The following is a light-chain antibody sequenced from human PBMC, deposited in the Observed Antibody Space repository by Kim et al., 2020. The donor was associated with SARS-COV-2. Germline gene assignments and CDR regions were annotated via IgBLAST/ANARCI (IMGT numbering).Light chain of an antibody. V-gene: IGLV2-14*03. J-gene: IGLJ1*01. CDR2: DVS. Sequence: QSALTQPASVSGSPVQSITISCTGTSSDVGGYNYVSWYQQHPGKAPKLMIYDVSNRPSGVSNRFSGSKFGNTASLTISGLQAEDEADYYCSSYTSSSTQVFGTGTKVTVL. CDR3: SSYTSSSTQV. CDR1: SSDVGGYNY.